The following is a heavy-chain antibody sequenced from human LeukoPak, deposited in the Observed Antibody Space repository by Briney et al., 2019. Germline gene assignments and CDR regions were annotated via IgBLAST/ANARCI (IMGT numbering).Heavy chain of an antibody. Sequence: GGSLRLSCAASGFTFSSYAMHWVRQAPGKGLEWVAVISYDGSNKYYADSVKGRFTISRDNSKNTLYLQMNSLRAEDTAVYYCARDKGDYDTSGSLFVFGGQGTLVTVSS. CDR3: ARDKGDYDTSGSLFVF. CDR2: ISYDGSNK. D-gene: IGHD3-22*01. V-gene: IGHV3-30-3*01. J-gene: IGHJ4*02. CDR1: GFTFSSYA.